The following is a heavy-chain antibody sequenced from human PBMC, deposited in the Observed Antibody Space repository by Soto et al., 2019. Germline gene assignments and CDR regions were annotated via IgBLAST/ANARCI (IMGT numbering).Heavy chain of an antibody. V-gene: IGHV4-34*01. CDR2: INHSGST. CDR3: ARGYGDYYAFDI. Sequence: SETLSLTCAVYGGSFSDYCWSWIRQPPGKGLEWIGEINHSGSTNYNPSLKSRVTISVDTSKNQFSLKLSSVTAADTAVYYCARGYGDYYAFDIWGQGTMVTV. CDR1: GGSFSDYC. J-gene: IGHJ3*02. D-gene: IGHD4-17*01.